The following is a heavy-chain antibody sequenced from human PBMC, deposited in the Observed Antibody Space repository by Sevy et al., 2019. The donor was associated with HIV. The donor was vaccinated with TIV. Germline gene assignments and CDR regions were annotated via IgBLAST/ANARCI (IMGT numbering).Heavy chain of an antibody. CDR2: FDPEDDET. Sequence: ASVKVSCKVSGYTLSRLSMHWVRQGPGKGLEWMGRFDPEDDETIYAQKFQGRVTMTEDKSTDTAHMELSSLRFEDTAVYYCATAKDYYENSGDPFDYWGQGTLVTVSS. V-gene: IGHV1-24*01. D-gene: IGHD3-22*01. CDR1: GYTLSRLS. CDR3: ATAKDYYENSGDPFDY. J-gene: IGHJ4*02.